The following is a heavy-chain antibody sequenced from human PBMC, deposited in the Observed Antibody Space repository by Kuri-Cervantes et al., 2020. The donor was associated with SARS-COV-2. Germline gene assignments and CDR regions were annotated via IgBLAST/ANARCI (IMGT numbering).Heavy chain of an antibody. CDR1: GYTFTDYY. CDR3: VRFRYYDCSRHASYI. J-gene: IGHJ3*02. D-gene: IGHD3-16*01. Sequence: ASVKVSCKASGYTFTDYYIHWVRQAPGQGLEWMGWVNPKTGGTKYAQKLQGRVTMTRDTSITTAYMELSRLRYDDTAVYYCVRFRYYDCSRHASYIWGQGTMVTVSS. V-gene: IGHV1-2*02. CDR2: VNPKTGGT.